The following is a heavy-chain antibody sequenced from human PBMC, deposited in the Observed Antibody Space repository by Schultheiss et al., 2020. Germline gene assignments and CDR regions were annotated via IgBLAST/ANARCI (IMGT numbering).Heavy chain of an antibody. CDR3: AKEQVSRLRPSYYFDY. CDR1: GFTFSSYG. J-gene: IGHJ4*02. CDR2: IYSGGST. Sequence: GGFLRLSCAASGFTFSSYGMHWVRQAPGKGLEWVSVIYSGGSTYYADSVKGRFTISRDNSKNTLYLQMNSLRAEDTAVYYCAKEQVSRLRPSYYFDYWGQGTLVTVSS. V-gene: IGHV3-NL1*01. D-gene: IGHD4-17*01.